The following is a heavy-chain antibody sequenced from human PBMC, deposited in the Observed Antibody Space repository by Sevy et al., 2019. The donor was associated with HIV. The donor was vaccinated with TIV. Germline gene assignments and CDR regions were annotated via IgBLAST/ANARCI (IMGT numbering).Heavy chain of an antibody. CDR1: GFAFYDYS. J-gene: IGHJ4*02. CDR3: AREGCTRPHVY. Sequence: GGSLRLSCAASGFAFYDYSMSWIRQAPGKGLERVATLSFGCGKINYADSVKGRFTISRDNSKNSFYLQMDNLRVEDTALYYCAREGCTRPHVYWGQGTRVTASS. CDR2: LSFGCGKI. D-gene: IGHD2-8*01. V-gene: IGHV3-23*01.